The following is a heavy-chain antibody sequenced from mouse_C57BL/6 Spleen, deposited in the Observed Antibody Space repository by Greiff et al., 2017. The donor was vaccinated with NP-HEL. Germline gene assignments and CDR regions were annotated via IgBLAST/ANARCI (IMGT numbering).Heavy chain of an antibody. CDR2: ISYDGSN. CDR1: GYSITSGYY. V-gene: IGHV3-6*01. Sequence: EVQLQESGPGLVKPSQSLSLTCSVTGYSITSGYYCNWIRQFPGNKLEWVGYISYDGSNNYNPSLKKRISITRDTSKNQFFLKLNSVTTEDTATYYCARRGSSYWYFDVWGTGTTVTVSS. J-gene: IGHJ1*03. D-gene: IGHD1-1*01. CDR3: ARRGSSYWYFDV.